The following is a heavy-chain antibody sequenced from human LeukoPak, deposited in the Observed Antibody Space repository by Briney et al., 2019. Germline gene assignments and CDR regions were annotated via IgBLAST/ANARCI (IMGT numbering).Heavy chain of an antibody. CDR2: ISYDGSNK. V-gene: IGHV3-30-3*01. CDR3: ARDPPSRYGDENYFDY. Sequence: GGSLRLSCEASGFTFSSYAMHWVRQAPGKGLEWVAVISYDGSNKYYADSVKGRFTISRDNSKNTLYLQMNSLRAEDTAVYYCARDPPSRYGDENYFDYWGQGTLVTVSS. CDR1: GFTFSSYA. D-gene: IGHD4-17*01. J-gene: IGHJ4*02.